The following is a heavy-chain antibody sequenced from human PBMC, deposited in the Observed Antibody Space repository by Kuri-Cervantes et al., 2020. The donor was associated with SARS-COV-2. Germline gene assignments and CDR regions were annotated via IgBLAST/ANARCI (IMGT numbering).Heavy chain of an antibody. CDR1: GSTVSSNY. CDR3: ARGHDRRVYFSTPAPYYFDF. V-gene: IGHV3-53*01. Sequence: LTCAASGSTVSSNYMSWVRQAPGKGLEWVSVIYSGGSTSYADSVKGRFTISRDNSRNTLYLQMNRLRAEDTAVYYCARGHDRRVYFSTPAPYYFDFWGQGILVTVSS. CDR2: IYSGGST. J-gene: IGHJ4*02. D-gene: IGHD3-22*01.